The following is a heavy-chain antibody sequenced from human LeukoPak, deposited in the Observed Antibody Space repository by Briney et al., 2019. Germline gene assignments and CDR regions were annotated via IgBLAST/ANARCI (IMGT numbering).Heavy chain of an antibody. CDR3: ARGGYFDY. CDR1: GGSFSGHY. Sequence: SETLSLTCAVSGGSFSGHYWNWIRQPPGKGLEWIGEINHSGSTNYNPSLKSRVTISVDTSKNLFSLKLSSVTAADTAVYYCARGGYFDYWGQGTLVTVSS. V-gene: IGHV4-34*01. CDR2: INHSGST. J-gene: IGHJ4*02.